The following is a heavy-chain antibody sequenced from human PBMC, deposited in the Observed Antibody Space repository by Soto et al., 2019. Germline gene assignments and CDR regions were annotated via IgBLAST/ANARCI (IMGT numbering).Heavy chain of an antibody. CDR1: GGSISSGDYC. Sequence: TSETLSLTCTVSGGSISSGDYCWSWIRQPPGKGLEWIGYIYYSGSTYYNPSLKSRVTISVDTSKNQFSLKLSSVTAADTAVYYCARSIAVAGNPYYGMDVWGQGTTVTVSS. J-gene: IGHJ6*02. D-gene: IGHD6-19*01. CDR3: ARSIAVAGNPYYGMDV. V-gene: IGHV4-30-4*01. CDR2: IYYSGST.